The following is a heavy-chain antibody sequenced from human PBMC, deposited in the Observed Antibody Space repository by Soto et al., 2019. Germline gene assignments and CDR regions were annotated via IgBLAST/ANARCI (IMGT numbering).Heavy chain of an antibody. Sequence: QVQLVESGGGVVQPGRSLRLSCAASGFTFSTYGMQRVRQAPGKGLEWVAVISYDGYLKYYVDAVKGRFTVARDNSKNTLFLEMNSLRVEDTAVYFCAKDFKVSGSHYGTLNYYYGMDVWGQGTTVTVSS. V-gene: IGHV3-30*18. CDR3: AKDFKVSGSHYGTLNYYYGMDV. CDR2: ISYDGYLK. CDR1: GFTFSTYG. J-gene: IGHJ6*02. D-gene: IGHD3-10*01.